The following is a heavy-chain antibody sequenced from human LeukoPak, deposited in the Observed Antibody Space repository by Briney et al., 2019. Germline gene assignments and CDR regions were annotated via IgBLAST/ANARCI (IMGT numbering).Heavy chain of an antibody. Sequence: GGSLRLSCAASGFTFSSYGMSWVRQAPGKGLEWVSAISGSGGSTYYADSVKGRFTISRDNSKNTLYLQMNSLRAEDTAVYYYAKDLYDSSGYYYGYWGQGTLVTVSS. V-gene: IGHV3-23*01. CDR3: AKDLYDSSGYYYGY. J-gene: IGHJ4*02. CDR1: GFTFSSYG. CDR2: ISGSGGST. D-gene: IGHD3-22*01.